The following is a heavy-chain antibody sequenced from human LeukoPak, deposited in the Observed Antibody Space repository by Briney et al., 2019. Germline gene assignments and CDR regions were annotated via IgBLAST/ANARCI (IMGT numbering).Heavy chain of an antibody. V-gene: IGHV1-2*02. CDR2: INPNSGGT. D-gene: IGHD3-10*01. Sequence: ASVKVSCKASGYTFTGYHMHWVRQAPGQGLEWMGWINPNSGGTNYAQKFQGRVTMTRDTSISTAYMELSRLRSDDTAVYYCAREELWFGELSIDYWGQGTLVTVSS. CDR3: AREELWFGELSIDY. J-gene: IGHJ4*02. CDR1: GYTFTGYH.